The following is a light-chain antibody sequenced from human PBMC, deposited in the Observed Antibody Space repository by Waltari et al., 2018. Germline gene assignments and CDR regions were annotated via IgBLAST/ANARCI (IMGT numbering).Light chain of an antibody. V-gene: IGKV1-17*01. CDR3: LQHDSLPYT. J-gene: IGKJ2*01. Sequence: DIQMNQSPSSLSASAGDRITITCRASQGINNYLGWYQQKPGKAPKRLIYAASSLESGVPSRFSGSGSGTDFTLTISSLQPEDFATYFCLQHDSLPYTFGQGTKVEI. CDR1: QGINNY. CDR2: AAS.